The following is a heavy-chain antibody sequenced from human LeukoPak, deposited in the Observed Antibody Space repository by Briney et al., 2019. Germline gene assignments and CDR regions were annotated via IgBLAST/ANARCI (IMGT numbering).Heavy chain of an antibody. D-gene: IGHD6-19*01. V-gene: IGHV4-39*07. J-gene: IGHJ6*03. CDR1: GGSIGSSTFS. CDR3: ARDETYSSDWQSNHYYYYRDV. CDR2: IYHSGST. Sequence: SETLSLTCTVSGGSIGSSTFSWGWIRQPPGKGLEWIGSIYHSGSTYYNPSLKSRVTISVDTSKNQFSLKLSSVTATDTAVYYCARDETYSSDWQSNHYYYYRDVWGKGTTVTVSS.